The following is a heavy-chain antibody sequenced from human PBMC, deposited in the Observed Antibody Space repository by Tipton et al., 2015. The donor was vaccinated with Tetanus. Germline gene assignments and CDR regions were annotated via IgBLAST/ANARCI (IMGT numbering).Heavy chain of an antibody. Sequence: TLSLTCTVSGGSISSYYWSWIRQPPGKGLEWIGEINHSGSTNYNPSLKSRVTISVDTSKNQFSLKLSSVTAADTAVYYCARRNYRYYFDYWGQGTLVTVSS. CDR3: ARRNYRYYFDY. CDR1: GGSISSYY. D-gene: IGHD3-10*01. CDR2: INHSGST. J-gene: IGHJ4*02. V-gene: IGHV4-34*01.